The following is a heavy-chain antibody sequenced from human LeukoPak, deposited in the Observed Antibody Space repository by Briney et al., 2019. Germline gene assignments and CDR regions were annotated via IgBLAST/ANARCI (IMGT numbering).Heavy chain of an antibody. CDR3: ARSLGIGPHYFDN. CDR1: GFTFSRYW. Sequence: PGGSLRLSCAASGFTFSRYWMSWVRQAPGKGLEWVANIKQEGSETYYVDSVKGRFTISRDNAKNSLYLQMNSLRAEDTAVYYCARSLGIGPHYFDNWGQGTLVTVSS. J-gene: IGHJ4*02. D-gene: IGHD3-16*01. CDR2: IKQEGSET. V-gene: IGHV3-7*02.